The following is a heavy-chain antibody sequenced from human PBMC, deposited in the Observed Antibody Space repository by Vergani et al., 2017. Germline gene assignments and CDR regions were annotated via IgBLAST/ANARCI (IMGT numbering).Heavy chain of an antibody. CDR1: GFSFSSYS. D-gene: IGHD3-22*01. Sequence: EVEVVESGGGLVQPGGSLRLSCAASGFSFSSYSMNWVRQAPGKGLEWVASISGSSSYVFYRDSVEGRFTITRDNAKKSVYLQMNSLRAEDTAMYYCARDLFYYDSSGYYSGFFDYWGQGTLVTVSS. CDR2: ISGSSSYV. CDR3: ARDLFYYDSSGYYSGFFDY. V-gene: IGHV3-21*01. J-gene: IGHJ4*02.